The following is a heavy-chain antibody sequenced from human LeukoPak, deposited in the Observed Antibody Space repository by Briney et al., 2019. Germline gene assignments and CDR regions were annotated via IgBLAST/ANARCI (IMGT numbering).Heavy chain of an antibody. J-gene: IGHJ6*02. V-gene: IGHV4-4*07. Sequence: SETLSLTCTVSGSSISSYYWSWIRQPAGKGLEWIGRIYTSGSTNYNPSLKSRVTMSVDTSKNQFSLKLSSVTAADTAVYYCARAAGYYDILTGDYYYYYGMDVWGQGTTVTVSS. CDR1: GSSISSYY. D-gene: IGHD3-9*01. CDR3: ARAAGYYDILTGDYYYYYGMDV. CDR2: IYTSGST.